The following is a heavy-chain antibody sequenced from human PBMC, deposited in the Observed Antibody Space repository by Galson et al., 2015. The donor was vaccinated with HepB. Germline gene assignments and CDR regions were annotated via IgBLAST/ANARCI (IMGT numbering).Heavy chain of an antibody. D-gene: IGHD6-19*01. V-gene: IGHV3-23*01. J-gene: IGHJ4*02. CDR1: GFSFSKYA. CDR3: ARDGLKVAGIGWVDY. Sequence: SLRLSCAGSGFSFSKYAMSWVRQAPGKGLEWVSGISGSGGHTYYTDSVKGRFTISRDNSKNTLYLQMNSLRAEDTAVYYCARDGLKVAGIGWVDYWGQGTLVTVAS. CDR2: ISGSGGHT.